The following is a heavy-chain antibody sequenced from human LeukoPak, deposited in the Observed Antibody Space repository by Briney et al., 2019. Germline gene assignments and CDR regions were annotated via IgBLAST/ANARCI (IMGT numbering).Heavy chain of an antibody. CDR1: GFTFSSYS. D-gene: IGHD2-21*02. J-gene: IGHJ4*02. V-gene: IGHV3-48*01. CDR2: IGTTSGAI. Sequence: GGSLRLSCAASGFTFSSYSMNWVRQAPGKGLEWVSYIGTTSGAIYYADSVKGRFTISRDSARNSLYLQMNSLRAEDTAVYYCARFRTWGDKAFDYWGQGTLVTVSS. CDR3: ARFRTWGDKAFDY.